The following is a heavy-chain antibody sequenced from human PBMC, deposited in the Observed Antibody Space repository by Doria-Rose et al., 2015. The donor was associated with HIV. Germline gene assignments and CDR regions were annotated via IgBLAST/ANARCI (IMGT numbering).Heavy chain of an antibody. CDR1: GGSFSGYY. D-gene: IGHD1-1*01. J-gene: IGHJ6*02. CDR2: INHSGST. V-gene: IGHV4-34*01. CDR3: ARGLLRGGWNDVDYYYGMDV. Sequence: QVQLQESGAGLVKPSETLSLTCAVFGGSFSGYYWSWTRQPPGKGLEWIGEINHSGSTNYKTSLKSRVTISLDTSKILFSRKLSSVTAADTAVYYCARGLLRGGWNDVDYYYGMDVWGQGTTVTVSS.